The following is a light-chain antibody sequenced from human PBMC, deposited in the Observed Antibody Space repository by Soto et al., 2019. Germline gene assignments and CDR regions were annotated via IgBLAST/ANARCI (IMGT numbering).Light chain of an antibody. CDR1: QNGNKW. Sequence: DIQMTQSPSTLSASVGDRVTITCRASQNGNKWLAWFQQKPGKVPKILIFDASTLKTGVPLRCGGRGSGTVFTLTISSLQPEDFATYYCQQYISYSPWTFGQGTNVELK. V-gene: IGKV1-5*01. J-gene: IGKJ1*01. CDR3: QQYISYSPWT. CDR2: DAS.